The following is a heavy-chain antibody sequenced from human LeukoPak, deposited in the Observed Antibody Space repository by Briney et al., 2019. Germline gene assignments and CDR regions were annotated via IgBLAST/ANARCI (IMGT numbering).Heavy chain of an antibody. D-gene: IGHD6-6*01. J-gene: IGHJ4*02. CDR1: GFTFSTYA. V-gene: IGHV3-30*01. Sequence: GGSLRLSCAASGFTFSTYAMSWVRQAPGKGLEWVAVISYDGSNKYYADSVKGRFTISRDNSKNTLYLQMNSLRAEDTAVYYCARDGDSSSSRNIDYWGQGTLVTVSS. CDR2: ISYDGSNK. CDR3: ARDGDSSSSRNIDY.